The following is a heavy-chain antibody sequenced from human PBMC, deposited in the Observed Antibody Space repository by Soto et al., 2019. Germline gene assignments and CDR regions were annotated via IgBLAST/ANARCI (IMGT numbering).Heavy chain of an antibody. Sequence: QVQLQESGPGLVKPSQTLSLTCTVSGGSISSGGYYCSWIRQHPGKGLEWIGYIYYSGSTYYNPSLKSRVTTSVDTSKNQFSLKLSSVTAADTAVYYCARGDDDMLTGYPTYGMDVWGQGTTVTVSS. CDR3: ARGDDDMLTGYPTYGMDV. CDR1: GGSISSGGYY. D-gene: IGHD3-9*01. J-gene: IGHJ6*02. V-gene: IGHV4-31*03. CDR2: IYYSGST.